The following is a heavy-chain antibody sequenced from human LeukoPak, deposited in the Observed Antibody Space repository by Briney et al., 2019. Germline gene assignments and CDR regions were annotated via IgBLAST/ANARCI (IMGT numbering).Heavy chain of an antibody. J-gene: IGHJ4*02. CDR1: GFSFNNYA. Sequence: GSLRLSCVASGFSFNNYAMNWVRQAPGKGLEWVSLIIGSSGSTFYADSVKGRFTISRDKSKNTLYLQMNSLRAEDTAVYYCAKGAYDYIELSYFDYWGRGSLVNVSS. CDR2: IIGSSGST. D-gene: IGHD5-12*01. V-gene: IGHV3-23*01. CDR3: AKGAYDYIELSYFDY.